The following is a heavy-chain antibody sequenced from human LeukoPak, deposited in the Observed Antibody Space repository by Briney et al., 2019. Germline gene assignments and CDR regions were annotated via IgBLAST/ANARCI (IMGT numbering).Heavy chain of an antibody. J-gene: IGHJ4*02. V-gene: IGHV4-59*01. Sequence: PSETLSLTCTVSGGSISSYYWSWIRQPPGKGLEWIGYIYYSGSTNYNPSLKSRVTISVNTSKNQFSLKLSSVTAADTAVYYCARGRDDSSGYFDYWGQGTLVTVSS. CDR3: ARGRDDSSGYFDY. D-gene: IGHD3-22*01. CDR1: GGSISSYY. CDR2: IYYSGST.